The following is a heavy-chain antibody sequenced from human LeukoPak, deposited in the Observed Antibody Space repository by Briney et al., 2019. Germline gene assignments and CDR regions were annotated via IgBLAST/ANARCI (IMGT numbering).Heavy chain of an antibody. D-gene: IGHD6-13*01. V-gene: IGHV4-59*01. CDR2: IYYSGGT. CDR3: ARGRGSSWPYYYYYYYMDV. J-gene: IGHJ6*03. Sequence: PSETLSLTCTVSGGSISSYCWSWIRQPPGKGLEWVGYIYYSGGTNYNPSLKSRVTISVDTSKNQFSLKLSSVTAAATAVYYCARGRGSSWPYYYYYYYMDVWGKGTTVTISS. CDR1: GGSISSYC.